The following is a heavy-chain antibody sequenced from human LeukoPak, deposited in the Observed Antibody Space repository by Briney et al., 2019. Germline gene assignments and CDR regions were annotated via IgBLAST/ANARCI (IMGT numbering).Heavy chain of an antibody. CDR3: ANIGGIYYYDSHLDY. D-gene: IGHD3-22*01. Sequence: ASVKVSCKASGYTFTSYAMHWVRQAPGQRLEWMGWINAGNGNTKYSQKFQGRVTITRDTSASTAYMELSSLRSEDTAVYYCANIGGIYYYDSHLDYWGQGTLVTVSS. CDR2: INAGNGNT. J-gene: IGHJ4*02. V-gene: IGHV1-3*01. CDR1: GYTFTSYA.